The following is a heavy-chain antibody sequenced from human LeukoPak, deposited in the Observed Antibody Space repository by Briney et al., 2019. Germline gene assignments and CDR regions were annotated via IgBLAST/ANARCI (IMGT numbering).Heavy chain of an antibody. CDR3: ARARITMVRGVIGPMWYFDY. V-gene: IGHV4-39*07. CDR2: INHSGST. Sequence: PSETLSLTCTVSGGSISSSSYYWSWIRQPPGKGLEWIGEINHSGSTNYNPSLKSRVTISVDTSKNQFSLKLSSVTAADTAVYYCARARITMVRGVIGPMWYFDYWGQGTLVTVSS. D-gene: IGHD3-10*01. J-gene: IGHJ4*02. CDR1: GGSISSSSYY.